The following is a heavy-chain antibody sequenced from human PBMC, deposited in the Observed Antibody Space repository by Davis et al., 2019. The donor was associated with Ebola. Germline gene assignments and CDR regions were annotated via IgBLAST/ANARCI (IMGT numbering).Heavy chain of an antibody. CDR1: GYTFTSYG. V-gene: IGHV1-8*02. Sequence: AASVKVSCKASGYTFTSYGISWVRQAPGQGLEWMGWMNPNSGNTGYAQKFKGRVIMTRNTSISTSYMELSSLRSEDTAVYDCARGEGAYRELDYWGQGTLVTVSS. CDR2: MNPNSGNT. CDR3: ARGEGAYRELDY. J-gene: IGHJ4*02. D-gene: IGHD3-16*01.